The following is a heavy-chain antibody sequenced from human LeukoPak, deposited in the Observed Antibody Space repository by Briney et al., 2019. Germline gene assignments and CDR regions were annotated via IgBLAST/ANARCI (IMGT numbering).Heavy chain of an antibody. CDR3: ARHAHPRSESYSPYGMDV. CDR1: GYSFTSYW. J-gene: IGHJ6*02. CDR2: IYPGDSDT. Sequence: GESLKISCKGSGYSFTSYWIGWVRQMPGKGLEWMGIIYPGDSDTRYSPSFQGQVTISADKSISTAYLQWSSLKASDTAMYYCARHAHPRSESYSPYGMDVWGQGTTVTVSS. V-gene: IGHV5-51*01. D-gene: IGHD1-26*01.